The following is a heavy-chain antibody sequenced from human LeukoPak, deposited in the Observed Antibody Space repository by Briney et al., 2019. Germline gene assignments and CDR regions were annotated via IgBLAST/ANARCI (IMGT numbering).Heavy chain of an antibody. CDR1: GFTFSSYA. Sequence: GGSLRLSCAASGFTFSSYAMHWVRQAPGKWLEWVAGISYDVSNKYYADSVKGRFTISRDNSKNTMYLQMNSLRAEDTAVYYCARDGGGYSYGWYYFDYWGQGTLVTVSS. J-gene: IGHJ4*02. V-gene: IGHV3-30-3*01. D-gene: IGHD5-18*01. CDR2: ISYDVSNK. CDR3: ARDGGGYSYGWYYFDY.